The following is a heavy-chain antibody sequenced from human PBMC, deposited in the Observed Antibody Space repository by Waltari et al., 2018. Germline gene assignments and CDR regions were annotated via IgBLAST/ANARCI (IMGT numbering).Heavy chain of an antibody. Sequence: QLQLQESGPGLVKPSETLSLTCTVSGVSISSSSYYWCWLRQPPGKGLEWIGSIYYSGSTYYNPSLKSRVTISVDTSKNQFSLKLSSVTAADTAVYYCARELMVRGVIIYYYGMDVWGQGTTVTVSS. J-gene: IGHJ6*02. V-gene: IGHV4-39*02. CDR1: GVSISSSSYY. CDR3: ARELMVRGVIIYYYGMDV. D-gene: IGHD3-10*01. CDR2: IYYSGST.